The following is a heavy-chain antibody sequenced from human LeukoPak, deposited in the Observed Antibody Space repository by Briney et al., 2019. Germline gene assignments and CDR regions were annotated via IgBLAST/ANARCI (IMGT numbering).Heavy chain of an antibody. CDR1: GFTFSSYA. V-gene: IGHV3-30-3*01. Sequence: GGSLRLSCAASGFTFSSYAMHWVRQAPGRGLEWVAVISYDGSNKYYADSVKGRFTISRDNSKNTLYLQMNSLRAEDTAVYYCARRPYSSGWYGPLYFDYWGQGTLVTVSS. CDR3: ARRPYSSGWYGPLYFDY. CDR2: ISYDGSNK. J-gene: IGHJ4*02. D-gene: IGHD6-19*01.